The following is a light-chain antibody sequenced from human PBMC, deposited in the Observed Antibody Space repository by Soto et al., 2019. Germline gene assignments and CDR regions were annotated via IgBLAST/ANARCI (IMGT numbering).Light chain of an antibody. J-gene: IGLJ2*01. CDR3: SSYAGSNNFVV. CDR2: EVS. V-gene: IGLV2-8*01. Sequence: QSVLTQPPSASGSPGQSVTISCTGTSSDVGGYDYVSWYQQHPGKAPKLMIYEVSKRPLGVPDRFSGSKSGNTASLTVSGLQAEDEGDYHCSSYAGSNNFVVFGGGTQLTVL. CDR1: SSDVGGYDY.